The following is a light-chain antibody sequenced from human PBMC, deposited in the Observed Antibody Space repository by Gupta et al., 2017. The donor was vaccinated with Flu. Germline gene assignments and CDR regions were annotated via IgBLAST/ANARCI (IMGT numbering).Light chain of an antibody. Sequence: DIQMTQSPSILSASVGDRVTITCRASQSISSWLAWYQQKPGKAPKLLIYKASNLESGVPSRFSGSGSGTEFTLTISSLQPDDFATYYCQQYNSYSPITFGPGTKVDIK. CDR1: QSISSW. V-gene: IGKV1-5*03. CDR3: QQYNSYSPIT. J-gene: IGKJ3*01. CDR2: KAS.